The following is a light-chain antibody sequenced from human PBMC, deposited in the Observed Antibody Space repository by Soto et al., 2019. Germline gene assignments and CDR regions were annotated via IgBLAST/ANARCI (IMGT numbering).Light chain of an antibody. Sequence: QSALTQPASVSGSPGQSITISCTGTSSDVGSYNYVSWYQQHPGKAPKLMIYGVSDRPSGISSRFSGSKSGNTDSLTISGLQTEDEADYYCSSYTDSSTLFGTGTKLTVL. CDR3: SSYTDSSTL. CDR2: GVS. V-gene: IGLV2-14*01. J-gene: IGLJ1*01. CDR1: SSDVGSYNY.